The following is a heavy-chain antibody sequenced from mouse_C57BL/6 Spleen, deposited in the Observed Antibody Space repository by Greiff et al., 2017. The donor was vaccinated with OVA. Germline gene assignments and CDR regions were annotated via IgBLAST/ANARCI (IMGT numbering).Heavy chain of an antibody. D-gene: IGHD2-12*01. Sequence: VQLQESGAELARPGASVKLSCKASGYTFTSYGISWVKQRTGQGLEWIGEIYPRSGNTYYNEKFKGKATLTADKSSSTAYMELRSLTSEDSAVYFCARGDYKGAMDYWGQGTSVTVSS. V-gene: IGHV1-81*01. CDR2: IYPRSGNT. CDR1: GYTFTSYG. CDR3: ARGDYKGAMDY. J-gene: IGHJ4*01.